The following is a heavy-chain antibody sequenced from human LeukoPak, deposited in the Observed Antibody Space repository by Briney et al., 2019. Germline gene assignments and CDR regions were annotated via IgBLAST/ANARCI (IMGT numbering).Heavy chain of an antibody. D-gene: IGHD3-3*01. J-gene: IGHJ6*03. CDR1: GFTFSNAW. V-gene: IGHV3-15*01. CDR3: TRDHFPKYYDFWSGYPGPYYYMDV. CDR2: IKSKTDGGTT. Sequence: GGSLRLSCAASGFTFSNAWMSWVRQAPGKGLEWVGRIKSKTDGGTTDYAAPVKGRFTISRDDSKSIAYLQMNSLKTEDTAVYYCTRDHFPKYYDFWSGYPGPYYYMDVWGKGTTVTVSS.